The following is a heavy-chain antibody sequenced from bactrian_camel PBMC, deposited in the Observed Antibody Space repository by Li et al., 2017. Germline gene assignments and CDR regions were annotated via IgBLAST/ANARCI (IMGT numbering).Heavy chain of an antibody. J-gene: IGHJ6*01. V-gene: IGHV3S1*01. CDR2: INNAAGST. D-gene: IGHD3*01. CDR1: GFSFSTSG. Sequence: HVQLVESGGDVVHPGGSLKLSRVASGFSFSTSGMSWIRQTPGKELEWVSGINNAAGSTYYADSVKGRFTISIDNAKNTLYLQLNSLKTEDTAMYYCAKALWATVAADFAYWGQGTQVTVS. CDR3: AKALWATVAADFAY.